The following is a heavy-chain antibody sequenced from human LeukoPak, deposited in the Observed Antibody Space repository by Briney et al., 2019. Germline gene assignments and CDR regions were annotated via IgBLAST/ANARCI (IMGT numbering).Heavy chain of an antibody. J-gene: IGHJ4*02. D-gene: IGHD6-13*01. CDR3: ARYRANPQL. CDR1: GLTFSSNW. Sequence: GGSLRLSCAISGLTFSSNWMSWVRQAPGKGLEWSASIKQDGREQYSVDSVKGRFTISRDNAKNSLYLQMNRLRVEDTAVYYCARYRANPQLWGQGTLVIVSS. V-gene: IGHV3-7*01. CDR2: IKQDGREQ.